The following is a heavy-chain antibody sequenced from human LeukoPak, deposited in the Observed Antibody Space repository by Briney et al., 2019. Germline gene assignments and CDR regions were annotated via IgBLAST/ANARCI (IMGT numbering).Heavy chain of an antibody. CDR2: IKQDGSAK. CDR1: GFTFSSYW. CDR3: ARCPYDSTGYYSVPSHLDY. V-gene: IGHV3-7*01. D-gene: IGHD3-22*01. Sequence: GGSLRLSCAASGFTFSSYWMTWARQAPGKGLEWVANIKQDGSAKYYVDSLRGRFSISRDNVKNSLFLQMNSLSDDDTAVYYCARCPYDSTGYYSVPSHLDYWGQGTLVTVSS. J-gene: IGHJ4*02.